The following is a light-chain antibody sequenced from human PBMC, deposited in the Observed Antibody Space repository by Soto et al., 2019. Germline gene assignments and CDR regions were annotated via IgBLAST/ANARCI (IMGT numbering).Light chain of an antibody. Sequence: DIHMTQSPSTLSASVGDRVTITCRASQSISSWLAWYQQKPGKAPKLLIYKASSLESGVPSRFSGSGSGTEFTLTISSLQPDDFATYYCQQYNSYPRITFGGGTKVDIK. V-gene: IGKV1-5*03. J-gene: IGKJ4*01. CDR3: QQYNSYPRIT. CDR1: QSISSW. CDR2: KAS.